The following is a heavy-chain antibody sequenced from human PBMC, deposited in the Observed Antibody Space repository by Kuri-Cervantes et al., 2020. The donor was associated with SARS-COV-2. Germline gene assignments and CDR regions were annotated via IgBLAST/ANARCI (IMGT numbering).Heavy chain of an antibody. CDR3: ARGFSGYSYGDAFDI. CDR1: GFTFSSHA. D-gene: IGHD5-18*01. J-gene: IGHJ3*02. V-gene: IGHV3-30-3*01. Sequence: GGSLRLSCEVSGFTFSSHAMHWVRQAPGKGLEWVAVISSDGGNKYYADSVRGRFTISRDNSKNTLYLRLNTLRAEDTAVYHCARGFSGYSYGDAFDIWGQGTMVTVSS. CDR2: ISSDGGNK.